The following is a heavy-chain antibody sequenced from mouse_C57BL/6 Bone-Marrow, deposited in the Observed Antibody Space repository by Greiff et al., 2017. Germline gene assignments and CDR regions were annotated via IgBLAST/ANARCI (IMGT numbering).Heavy chain of an antibody. CDR1: GYTFTSYW. CDR2: IYPGSGST. Sequence: QVQLQQPGAELVKPGASVKMSCKASGYTFTSYWITWVKQRPGQGLEWIGDIYPGSGSTNYNEKFKSKATLTVDTSSSTAYMQLSSQTSEDSAVYYCASPLYWYFDVWGTGTTVTVSS. CDR3: ASPLYWYFDV. J-gene: IGHJ1*03. V-gene: IGHV1-55*01.